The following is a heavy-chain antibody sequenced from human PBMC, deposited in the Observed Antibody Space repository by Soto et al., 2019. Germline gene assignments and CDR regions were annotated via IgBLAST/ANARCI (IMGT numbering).Heavy chain of an antibody. CDR2: IYYSGST. CDR1: GGSISRGGYY. D-gene: IGHD2-8*02. J-gene: IGHJ4*02. V-gene: IGHV4-31*03. CDR3: ARDKITGLFDY. Sequence: SETLSLTCTVSGGSISRGGYYWSWIRQHPGKGLEWIGYIYYSGSTNYNPSLKSRVTISVDTSKNQFSLKLTSVTAADTAVYYCARDKITGLFDYWGQGTLVTVSS.